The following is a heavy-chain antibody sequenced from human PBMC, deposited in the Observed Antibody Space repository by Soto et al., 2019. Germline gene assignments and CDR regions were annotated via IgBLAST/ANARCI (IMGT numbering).Heavy chain of an antibody. D-gene: IGHD2-2*01. CDR1: GASISSYY. V-gene: IGHV4-59*08. CDR2: IHNSGST. J-gene: IGHJ6*02. Sequence: SETLSLTCASSGASISSYYWSWIRQPPGKGLEWIGYIHNSGSTNYNPSLESRVTISVDTSKNQFSLELSSVTAADTAVYSCARHPGYCSGSNCYGYYTMDVWGQGTTVTVSS. CDR3: ARHPGYCSGSNCYGYYTMDV.